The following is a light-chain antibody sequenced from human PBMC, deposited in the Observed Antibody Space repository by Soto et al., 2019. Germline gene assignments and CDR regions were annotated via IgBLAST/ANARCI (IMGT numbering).Light chain of an antibody. CDR2: QAS. CDR3: RHYNSYSET. CDR1: QSISTW. J-gene: IGKJ1*01. Sequence: DIQMTQSPSTLSASVGDRVSITCRASQSISTWLDWYQQKPGKAPKLLIYQASSLESGVPSRFSGSGSGTEFTLTISSLQPDDFATYYCRHYNSYSETFGQGTKVEIK. V-gene: IGKV1-5*03.